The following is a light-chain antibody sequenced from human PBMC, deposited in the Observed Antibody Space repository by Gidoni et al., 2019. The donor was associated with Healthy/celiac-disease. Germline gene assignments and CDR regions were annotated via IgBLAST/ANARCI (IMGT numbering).Light chain of an antibody. CDR1: SRDVGGYNY. CDR2: DVS. CDR3: CSYAGSYTLV. Sequence: QSALTQPRSVSGSPGQSVTISCTGTSRDVGGYNYVSWYQQHPGKAPKLMIYDVSKRPSGVPDRFSGSKSGNTASLTISGLQPEDEADYYCCSYAGSYTLVFGGGTKLTVL. V-gene: IGLV2-11*01. J-gene: IGLJ2*01.